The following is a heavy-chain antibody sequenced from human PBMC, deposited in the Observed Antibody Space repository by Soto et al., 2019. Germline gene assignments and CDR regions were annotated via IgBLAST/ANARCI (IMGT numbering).Heavy chain of an antibody. D-gene: IGHD3-3*01. V-gene: IGHV5-51*01. CDR3: ARSYDFWSGPDY. Sequence: PGESLKISCKGSGYTFTNHWIAWVRQMPGKGLEWMGIIYPDDSDTRYSPSFQGQVTISADKSISTAYLQWSSLKASDTAMYYCARSYDFWSGPDYWGQGTLVTVSS. CDR2: IYPDDSDT. CDR1: GYTFTNHW. J-gene: IGHJ4*02.